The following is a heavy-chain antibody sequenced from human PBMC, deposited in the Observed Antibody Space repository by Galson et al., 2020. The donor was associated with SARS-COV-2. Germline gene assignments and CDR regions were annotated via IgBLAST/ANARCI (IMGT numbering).Heavy chain of an antibody. J-gene: IGHJ4*02. CDR3: ATAKAVVAYFYFDY. CDR1: GYTLSELS. CDR2: FDPEDGET. D-gene: IGHD3-10*01. Sequence: ASVKVSCKVPGYTLSELSMHWVRQAPGKGLEWMGGFDPEDGETVYPQKFQGRVTMTEDTSTATVYMELSGLRSEDTAVYYCATAKAVVAYFYFDYWGQGTLVTVSS. V-gene: IGHV1-24*01.